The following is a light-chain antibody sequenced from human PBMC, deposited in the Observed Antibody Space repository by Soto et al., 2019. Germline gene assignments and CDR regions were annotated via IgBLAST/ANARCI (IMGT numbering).Light chain of an antibody. Sequence: DIKMTQSPCTLAASVGDRVTITCRASQSINSHLNWYQQKPGKAPNLLIYATSTLQSGVSSRFSGSGSGTEFTLTISCLQPEDFAPYYCQQSASTPLTFAGGTKVDIK. CDR1: QSINSH. V-gene: IGKV1-39*01. CDR2: ATS. J-gene: IGKJ4*01. CDR3: QQSASTPLT.